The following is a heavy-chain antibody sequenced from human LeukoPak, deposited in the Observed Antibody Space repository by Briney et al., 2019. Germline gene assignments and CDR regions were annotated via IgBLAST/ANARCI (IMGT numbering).Heavy chain of an antibody. CDR2: INHSGST. CDR1: GGSFNGYY. V-gene: IGHV4-34*01. J-gene: IGHJ4*02. D-gene: IGHD2-2*01. CDR3: ARGNIVVVPAALYSRHIDY. Sequence: SETLSLTCAVYGGSFNGYYWSWIRQPPGKGLEWIGEINHSGSTNYNPSLKSRVTISVDTSKNQFSLKLSSVTAADTAVYYCARGNIVVVPAALYSRHIDYWGQGTLVTVSS.